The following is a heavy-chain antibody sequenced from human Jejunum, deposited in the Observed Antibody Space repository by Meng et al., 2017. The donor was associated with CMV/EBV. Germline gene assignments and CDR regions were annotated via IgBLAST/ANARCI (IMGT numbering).Heavy chain of an antibody. V-gene: IGHV4-61*01. CDR3: ARGEKRSQYYYGLDF. J-gene: IGHJ6*02. D-gene: IGHD1-26*01. Sequence: CVCSGSYFWSWIRQPPGRGLEWIGYVEYTGSTNYHPSLKSRVIISVDTSKNQFSLKLRSVSAADTAVYYCARGEKRSQYYYGLDFWGQGTTVTVSS. CDR1: CVCSGSYF. CDR2: VEYTGST.